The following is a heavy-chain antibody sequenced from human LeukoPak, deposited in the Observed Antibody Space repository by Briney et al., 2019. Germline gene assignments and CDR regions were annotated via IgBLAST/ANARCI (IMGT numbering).Heavy chain of an antibody. Sequence: SETLSLTCTVSGGSISSGDFYWSWIRQHPGKGLEWIGYIYYSGTTYYSPSLKSRVTISLDTTKNQFSLKLSSVTAADTAGYYCASSLWDDSSGYFDYWGQGTLVTVSS. J-gene: IGHJ4*02. V-gene: IGHV4-31*03. CDR2: IYYSGTT. CDR1: GGSISSGDFY. D-gene: IGHD3-22*01. CDR3: ASSLWDDSSGYFDY.